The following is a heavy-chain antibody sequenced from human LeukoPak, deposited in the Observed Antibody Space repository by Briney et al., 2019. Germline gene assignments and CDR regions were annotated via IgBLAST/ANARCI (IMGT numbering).Heavy chain of an antibody. V-gene: IGHV4-34*01. J-gene: IGHJ5*02. CDR3: ARRGPRGIWFDP. Sequence: SETLSLTCAVYGGSFSGYYWSWIRQPPGKGLGWIGEINHSGSTNYNPSLKSRVTISVDTSKNQFSLKLSSVTAADTAVYYCARRGPRGIWFDPWGQGTLVTVSS. CDR2: INHSGST. CDR1: GGSFSGYY. D-gene: IGHD3-10*01.